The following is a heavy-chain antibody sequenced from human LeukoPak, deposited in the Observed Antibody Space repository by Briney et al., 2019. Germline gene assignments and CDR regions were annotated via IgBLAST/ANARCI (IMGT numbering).Heavy chain of an antibody. CDR2: IFPTGST. CDR3: ARVIRISGSGSYSNWFDP. Sequence: SETLSLTCAVSDGSFSTNNWWSWVRQPPGKGLEWIGEIFPTGSTSYNPSLKSRVTISLDKSKNHFSLNMSSVTAADTATYYCARVIRISGSGSYSNWFDPWGQGTLVTVSS. J-gene: IGHJ5*02. V-gene: IGHV4-4*02. CDR1: DGSFSTNNW. D-gene: IGHD3-10*01.